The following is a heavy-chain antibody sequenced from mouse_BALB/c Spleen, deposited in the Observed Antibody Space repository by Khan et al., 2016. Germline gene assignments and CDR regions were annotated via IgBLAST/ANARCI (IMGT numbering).Heavy chain of an antibody. J-gene: IGHJ2*01. CDR1: GYTFTSYW. V-gene: IGHV1-87*01. CDR3: ARRGNYGNYFGY. Sequence: QVQLQQPGAELARPGASVKLSCKASGYTFTSYWMQWVKQRPGQGLEWIGAIYPGDGDTRYTQKFKGKATLTADKSSSTAYMQLSSLASEDSAVYYWARRGNYGNYFGYCGQGTTLTVSS. CDR2: IYPGDGDT. D-gene: IGHD2-1*01.